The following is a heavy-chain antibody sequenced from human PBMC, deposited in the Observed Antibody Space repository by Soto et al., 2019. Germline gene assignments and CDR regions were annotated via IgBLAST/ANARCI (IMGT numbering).Heavy chain of an antibody. Sequence: QVQLQESGPGLVKPSETLSLTCTVSGGSISSYYWSWIRQPPGKGLEWIGYIYYSGSTNYNPSLKSRVTISVDTSKNQFSLKLSSVTAADTAVYYCARRVVRGAGFYYYYMDVWGKGTTVTVSS. CDR1: GGSISSYY. CDR2: IYYSGST. V-gene: IGHV4-59*08. J-gene: IGHJ6*03. CDR3: ARRVVRGAGFYYYYMDV. D-gene: IGHD3-10*01.